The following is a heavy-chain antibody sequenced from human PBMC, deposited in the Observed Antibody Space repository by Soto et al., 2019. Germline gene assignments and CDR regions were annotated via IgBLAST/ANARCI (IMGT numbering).Heavy chain of an antibody. J-gene: IGHJ4*02. D-gene: IGHD3-16*01. V-gene: IGHV1-18*01. CDR2: INPYNDNT. CDR1: NYSFSRFG. Sequence: ASVKVSCKASNYSFSRFGISWMRQAPGQGLGWMGWINPYNDNTNYGQNLQGRVTMTTDTSTSTAYLELRSLRSDDTAVYYCARDPFYTETILLVGYFDSWGQGTLVTVSS. CDR3: ARDPFYTETILLVGYFDS.